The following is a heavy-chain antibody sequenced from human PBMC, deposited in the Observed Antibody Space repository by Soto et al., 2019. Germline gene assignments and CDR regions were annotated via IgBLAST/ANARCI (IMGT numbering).Heavy chain of an antibody. J-gene: IGHJ6*02. CDR1: GFTFSTYG. CDR3: AKDLQSYGDYDYYCYGMDV. D-gene: IGHD4-17*01. Sequence: QVQLVESGGGEVQPGRSLTISCAASGFTFSTYGMHWVRQTPGKGLEWVAVISYDGTNKFYSDSVKGRFTISRDNFKNPLTLQTNSLRADATAVYSCAKDLQSYGDYDYYCYGMDVWGLGTRVTVSS. V-gene: IGHV3-30*18. CDR2: ISYDGTNK.